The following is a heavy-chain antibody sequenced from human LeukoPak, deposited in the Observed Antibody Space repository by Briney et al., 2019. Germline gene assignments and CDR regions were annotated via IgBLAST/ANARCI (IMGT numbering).Heavy chain of an antibody. V-gene: IGHV1-46*01. D-gene: IGHD3-3*01. CDR1: GYTFTSYY. CDR2: INPSGGST. Sequence: WASVKVSCKASGYTFTSYYMHWVRQAPGQGLEWMGIINPSGGSTSYAQKFQGRVTMTRDTSTSTVYMELSSLRSEDTAVYYCARVLYDFLGGYYFDYWGQGTLVTVSS. J-gene: IGHJ4*02. CDR3: ARVLYDFLGGYYFDY.